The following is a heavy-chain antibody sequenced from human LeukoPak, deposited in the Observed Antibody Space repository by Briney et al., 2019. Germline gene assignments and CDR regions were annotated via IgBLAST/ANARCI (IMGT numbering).Heavy chain of an antibody. D-gene: IGHD3-3*01. J-gene: IGHJ3*02. V-gene: IGHV4-34*01. Sequence: PSETLSLTYAVYGGSFSGYYWSWIRQPPGKGLEWIGEINHSGSTNYNPSLKSRVTISVDTSKNQFSLKLSSVTAADTAVYYCASILPAYYDFWSGYYTTNDAFDTWGQGTMVTVSS. CDR1: GGSFSGYY. CDR2: INHSGST. CDR3: ASILPAYYDFWSGYYTTNDAFDT.